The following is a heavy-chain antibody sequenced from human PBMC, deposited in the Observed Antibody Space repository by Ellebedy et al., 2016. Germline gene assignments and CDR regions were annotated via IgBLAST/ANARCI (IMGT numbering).Heavy chain of an antibody. CDR2: IKQDGSEK. D-gene: IGHD2-2*02. Sequence: GGSLRLSXAASGITFSRHWMSWVRQAPGKGLEWVATIKQDGSEKFYVDSVKGRFTISRDNAKNSLYLQMVSLRGEDTALYYCATGREGYCSTPTCYTPGSDAFHIWGQGTMVTVSS. V-gene: IGHV3-7*01. J-gene: IGHJ3*02. CDR1: GITFSRHW. CDR3: ATGREGYCSTPTCYTPGSDAFHI.